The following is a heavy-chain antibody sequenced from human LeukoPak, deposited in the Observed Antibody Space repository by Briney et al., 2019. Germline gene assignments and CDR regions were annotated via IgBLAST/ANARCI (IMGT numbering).Heavy chain of an antibody. V-gene: IGHV1-24*01. J-gene: IGHJ4*02. CDR2: LDPEDGET. D-gene: IGHD3-22*01. CDR1: GYTLTELS. Sequence: ASVKVSCKVSGYTLTELSMHWVRQAPGKGLEWMGGLDPEDGETIYAQKFQGRVTMTEDTSTDTAYMELSSLRSEDTAVYYCATAYDSSGYIDYWGQGTLVTVSS. CDR3: ATAYDSSGYIDY.